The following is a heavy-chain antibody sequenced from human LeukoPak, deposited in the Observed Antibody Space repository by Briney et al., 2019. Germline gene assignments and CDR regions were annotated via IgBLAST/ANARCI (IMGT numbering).Heavy chain of an antibody. Sequence: GGSLRLSCAASGFTFSSYGMSWVRQAPGKGLEWVSGISSSGGSTDYADSVKGRFTISRDNSKKTVYLQMNSLRAEDTAIYYCAKGRTYCSGTSCYFFDFWGQGTLVTASS. CDR3: AKGRTYCSGTSCYFFDF. J-gene: IGHJ4*02. CDR2: ISSSGGST. CDR1: GFTFSSYG. V-gene: IGHV3-23*01. D-gene: IGHD2-15*01.